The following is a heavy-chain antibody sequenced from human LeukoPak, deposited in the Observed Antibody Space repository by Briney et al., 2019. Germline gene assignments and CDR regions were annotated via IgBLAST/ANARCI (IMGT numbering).Heavy chain of an antibody. J-gene: IGHJ5*02. CDR2: INPNSGGT. Sequence: ASVTVSFTASGYTFTGYYMHWVRQAPGQGLEWMGWINPNSGGTNYAQKFQGRVTMTRDTSISTAYMELSRLRSDDTAVYYCARDIVMVTYWFDPWGQGTLVTVSS. CDR1: GYTFTGYY. V-gene: IGHV1-2*02. D-gene: IGHD5-18*01. CDR3: ARDIVMVTYWFDP.